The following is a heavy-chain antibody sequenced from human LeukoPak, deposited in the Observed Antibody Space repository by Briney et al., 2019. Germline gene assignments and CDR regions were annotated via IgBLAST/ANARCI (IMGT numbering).Heavy chain of an antibody. V-gene: IGHV4-39*07. D-gene: IGHD6-6*01. J-gene: IGHJ5*02. CDR3: IRDIAAPLGWFDP. Sequence: SETLSLTCTVSSGSISTSNYYWGWVRQPPGKALEWIGNIFYSGSTYYSPSLKSRVIISVDTSKNEFSLKLSSVTAADTAVYYCIRDIAAPLGWFDPWGQGTLVTVSS. CDR2: IFYSGST. CDR1: SGSISTSNYY.